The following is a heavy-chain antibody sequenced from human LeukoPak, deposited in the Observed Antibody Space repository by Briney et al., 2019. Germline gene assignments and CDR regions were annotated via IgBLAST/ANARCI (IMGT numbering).Heavy chain of an antibody. CDR1: GFTFSSYG. V-gene: IGHV3-30*02. D-gene: IGHD6-13*01. Sequence: GGSRRLSCAASGFTFSSYGMHWVRQAPGKGLEWVAFIRYDGSNKYYADSVKGRFTISRDNSKNTLYLQMNSLRAEDTAVYYCAKAGVAALDYWGQGTLVTVSS. CDR3: AKAGVAALDY. CDR2: IRYDGSNK. J-gene: IGHJ4*02.